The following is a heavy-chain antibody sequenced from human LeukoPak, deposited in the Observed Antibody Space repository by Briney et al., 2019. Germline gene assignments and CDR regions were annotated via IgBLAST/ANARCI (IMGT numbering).Heavy chain of an antibody. V-gene: IGHV4-4*07. J-gene: IGHJ4*02. Sequence: SETLSLTCTVSGGSISSYYWSWIRQPAGKGLEWIGRIYTSGSTNYNPSLKSRVTMSVDTSKNQFSLKLSSVTAADTTVYYCARDSAPLGYFDYWGQGTLVTVSS. CDR2: IYTSGST. CDR1: GGSISSYY. CDR3: ARDSAPLGYFDY.